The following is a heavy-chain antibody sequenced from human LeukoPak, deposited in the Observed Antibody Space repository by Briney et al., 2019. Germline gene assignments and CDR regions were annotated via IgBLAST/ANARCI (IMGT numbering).Heavy chain of an antibody. CDR1: GGSISSSSNY. D-gene: IGHD3-16*01. Sequence: SETLSLTCSVSGGSISSSSNYWGWIRQPPGKGLEWIGSIYYSGSTYYNPSLKSRVTISVDTSKNQFSLKLNSVTAADTAVYYCAGGRNWYYYYFMDVWGQGTTVTVSS. CDR2: IYYSGST. CDR3: AGGRNWYYYYFMDV. J-gene: IGHJ6*03. V-gene: IGHV4-39*07.